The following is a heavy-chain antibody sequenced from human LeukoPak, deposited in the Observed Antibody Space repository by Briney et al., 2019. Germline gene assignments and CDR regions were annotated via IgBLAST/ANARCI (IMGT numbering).Heavy chain of an antibody. J-gene: IGHJ5*02. CDR2: VYYTGST. CDR1: GDSLSYSTYY. CDR3: ARERAGTGTET. V-gene: IGHV4-39*07. D-gene: IGHD1/OR15-1a*01. Sequence: PSETPSLTCSVSGDSLSYSTYYWAWIRQPPGKGLEWIGSVYYTGSTYYNPSLMSRATISADTSKNQFFLHLSSVTAADTAIYYCARERAGTGTETWGQGTLVIVSS.